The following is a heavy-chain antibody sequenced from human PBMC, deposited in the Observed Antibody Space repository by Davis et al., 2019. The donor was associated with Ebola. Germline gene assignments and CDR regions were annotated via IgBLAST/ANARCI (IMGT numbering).Heavy chain of an antibody. D-gene: IGHD6-19*01. CDR3: SGLGASSGWYLP. Sequence: PGGSLRLSCAASGFTFSSYGMHWVRQAPGKGLERVAVISYDGSNKYYADSVKGRFTISRDNSKNTLYLQMNSLRAEDTAVYYCSGLGASSGWYLPWGQGTLVTVSS. CDR2: ISYDGSNK. V-gene: IGHV3-30*03. CDR1: GFTFSSYG. J-gene: IGHJ5*02.